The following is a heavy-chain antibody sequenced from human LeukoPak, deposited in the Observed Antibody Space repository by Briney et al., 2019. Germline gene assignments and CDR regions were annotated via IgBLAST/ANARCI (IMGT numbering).Heavy chain of an antibody. J-gene: IGHJ4*02. CDR2: IFGSRDNT. D-gene: IGHD2-21*02. Sequence: GGSLRLSCAASGFSFSSYGMSWVRQAPGKGLEWVSDIFGSRDNTDYADSVKGRFTISRDNSKNMLYLQMNSLRAKDTAVYYCAKDDGGGRYCGSDCYSTYCDSWGQGTLVTVSS. CDR1: GFSFSSYG. V-gene: IGHV3-23*01. CDR3: AKDDGGGRYCGSDCYSTYCDS.